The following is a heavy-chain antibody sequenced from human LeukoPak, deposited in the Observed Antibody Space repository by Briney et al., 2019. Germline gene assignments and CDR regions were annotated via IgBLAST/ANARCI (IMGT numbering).Heavy chain of an antibody. CDR1: GGSFSGYY. V-gene: IGHV4-34*01. Sequence: SETLSLTCAVYGGSFSGYYWSWIRQPPGKGLEWIGEINHSESTNYNPSLKSRVTISVDTSKNQFSLKLSSVTAADTAVYYCARGGRWRQVDYWGQGTLVTVSS. J-gene: IGHJ4*02. CDR3: ARGGRWRQVDY. D-gene: IGHD1-26*01. CDR2: INHSEST.